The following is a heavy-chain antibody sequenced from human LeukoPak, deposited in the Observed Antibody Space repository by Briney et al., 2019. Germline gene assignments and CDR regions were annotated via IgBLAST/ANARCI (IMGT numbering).Heavy chain of an antibody. CDR1: GGLISSNPFF. V-gene: IGHV4-39*07. CDR2: IFYTGSI. D-gene: IGHD3-16*01. Sequence: SETLSLTCSVSGGLISSNPFFWGWVRQPPEKGLEWIGSIFYTGSIYYNPSLKSRVTFFEDSSKNQFSLKLSSVTAADTAVYYCARSRLGGDAFDIWGQGTMVTVSS. CDR3: ARSRLGGDAFDI. J-gene: IGHJ3*02.